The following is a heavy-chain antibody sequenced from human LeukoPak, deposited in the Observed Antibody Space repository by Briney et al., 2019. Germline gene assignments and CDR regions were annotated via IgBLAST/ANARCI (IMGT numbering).Heavy chain of an antibody. V-gene: IGHV3-33*08. D-gene: IGHD6-13*01. Sequence: GGSLRLSCAASGFTFTSYSMSWVRQAPGKGLEWVAVIWYDGSNKYYADSVKGRFTISRDNSKNTLYLQMNSLRAEDTAVYYCARELAADFDYWGQGTLVTVSS. J-gene: IGHJ4*02. CDR2: IWYDGSNK. CDR3: ARELAADFDY. CDR1: GFTFTSYS.